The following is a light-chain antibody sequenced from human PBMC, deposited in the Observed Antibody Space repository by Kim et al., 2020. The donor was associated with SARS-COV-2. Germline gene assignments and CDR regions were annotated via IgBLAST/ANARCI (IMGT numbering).Light chain of an antibody. J-gene: IGLJ2*01. Sequence: LQLPCPPGSGHSSNAIASHQQQPEKGPRYLMNLNSDGSHSEGDGIPDRFSGSSSGAERYLAISSLQSEDEADYYCQTWGTGIHVVFGGGTQLTVL. CDR1: SGHSSNA. CDR3: QTWGTGIHVV. CDR2: LNSDGSH. V-gene: IGLV4-69*01.